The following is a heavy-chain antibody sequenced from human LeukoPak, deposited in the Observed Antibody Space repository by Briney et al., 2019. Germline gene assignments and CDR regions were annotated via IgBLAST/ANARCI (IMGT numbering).Heavy chain of an antibody. CDR2: MNPNSGNT. J-gene: IGHJ4*02. V-gene: IGHV1-8*01. CDR1: GYTFTSYD. Sequence: ASVSVSRKASGYTFTSYDINWVRQAPGQGLEWMGWMNPNSGNTGYAQKFQGRVTMTRNTSVSTAYMELSSLRSEDTAVYYCARAIPYDSSGYFFDYWGQGTLVTVSS. CDR3: ARAIPYDSSGYFFDY. D-gene: IGHD3-22*01.